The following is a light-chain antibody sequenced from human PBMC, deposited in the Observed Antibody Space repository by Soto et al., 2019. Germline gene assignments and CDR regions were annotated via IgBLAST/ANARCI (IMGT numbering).Light chain of an antibody. CDR3: QQRTIWPRVYT. CDR1: QSVSTS. Sequence: EIVLKQPPATLSLSPGERATLSCRASQSVSTSLAWYQQRPGQAPRLLIYDASRRATGIPARFSGSGSGTDFTLTITSLEPGDFAVYYCQQRTIWPRVYTFGQGTKVDIK. V-gene: IGKV3-11*01. CDR2: DAS. J-gene: IGKJ2*01.